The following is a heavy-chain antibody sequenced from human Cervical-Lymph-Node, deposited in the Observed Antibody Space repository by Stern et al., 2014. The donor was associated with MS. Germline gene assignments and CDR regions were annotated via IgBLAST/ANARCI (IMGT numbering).Heavy chain of an antibody. CDR2: VFSNGGE. D-gene: IGHD5-12*01. Sequence: QVTLKESGPVLVKPTETLTLTCTVSGFSLSSGPMGVTWIRQPPGKALQWLAHVFSNGGESHTRTFRNRLTISRDTSRSQVVLTMTNMDPVDTATYFCVRMKYTGYDFEGLDVWGQGTTVTVSS. CDR1: GFSLSSGPMG. V-gene: IGHV2-26*01. CDR3: VRMKYTGYDFEGLDV. J-gene: IGHJ6*02.